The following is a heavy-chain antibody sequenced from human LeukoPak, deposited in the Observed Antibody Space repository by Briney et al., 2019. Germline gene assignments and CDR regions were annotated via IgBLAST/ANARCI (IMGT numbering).Heavy chain of an antibody. CDR2: IYPGDSDT. D-gene: IGHD3-3*01. V-gene: IGHV5-51*01. CDR3: ARKYYDFWSGYDY. CDR1: GYSFTSYW. Sequence: GESLKISCKGSGYSFTSYWIGWVRQMPGKGLEWMGIIYPGDSDTRYSPSFPGQVTISADKSISTAYLQWSSLKATDTAMYYCARKYYDFWSGYDYWGQGTLVTVSS. J-gene: IGHJ4*02.